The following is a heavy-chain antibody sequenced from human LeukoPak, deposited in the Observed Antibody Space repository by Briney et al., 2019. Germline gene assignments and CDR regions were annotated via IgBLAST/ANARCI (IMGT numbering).Heavy chain of an antibody. CDR2: IKQDGTEK. D-gene: IGHD6-6*01. CDR1: GFTFSSYW. CDR3: ARVVRPDY. J-gene: IGHJ4*02. Sequence: GGSLRLSCAASGFTFSSYWMSWVRQAPGEGLEWVVNIKQDGTEKYYMDSVKGRFSISRDNAKNSLYLQMNALRAEDTAVYYCARVVRPDYWGQGTLVTVST. V-gene: IGHV3-7*04.